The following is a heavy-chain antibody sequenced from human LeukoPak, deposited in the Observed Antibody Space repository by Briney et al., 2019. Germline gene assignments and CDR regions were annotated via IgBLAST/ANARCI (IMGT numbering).Heavy chain of an antibody. CDR2: FIFNFGIP. D-gene: IGHD5-18*01. Sequence: GASVKVSCKTSGGNISSYAITWVRQAPGQGLEWMGRFIFNFGIPNYAQKFQGRVTMTRDTSISTAYMELSRLRSDDTAVYYCMSTQLWSQGWGQGTLVTVSS. J-gene: IGHJ4*02. V-gene: IGHV1-69*04. CDR3: MSTQLWSQG. CDR1: GGNISSYA.